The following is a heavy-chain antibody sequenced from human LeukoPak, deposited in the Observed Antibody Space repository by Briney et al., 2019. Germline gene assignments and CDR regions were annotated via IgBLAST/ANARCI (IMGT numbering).Heavy chain of an antibody. J-gene: IGHJ4*02. D-gene: IGHD2-15*01. Sequence: GESLKISCKGSGYRFTSYWIGWVRQMPGKGLEWMGIIYPGDSDTRYSPSFQGQVTISADKSISTAYLQWSSLKASDTAMYYCVRLGVVDLYYFDYWGQGTLVTVSS. CDR2: IYPGDSDT. CDR1: GYRFTSYW. V-gene: IGHV5-51*01. CDR3: VRLGVVDLYYFDY.